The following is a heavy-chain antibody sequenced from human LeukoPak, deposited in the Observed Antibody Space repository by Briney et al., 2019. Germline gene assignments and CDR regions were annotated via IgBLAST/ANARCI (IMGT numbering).Heavy chain of an antibody. CDR1: GGSISSYY. D-gene: IGHD6-13*01. J-gene: IGHJ4*02. Sequence: PSETLSLTCTVSGGSISSYYWSWIRQPPGKELEWIGYIYYSGSTSYNPSLKSRVTISVDTSKNQFSLKLSSVTAADTAVYYCARRVYSTSWSYYFDYWGQGTLVTVSS. CDR3: ARRVYSTSWSYYFDY. V-gene: IGHV4-59*01. CDR2: IYYSGST.